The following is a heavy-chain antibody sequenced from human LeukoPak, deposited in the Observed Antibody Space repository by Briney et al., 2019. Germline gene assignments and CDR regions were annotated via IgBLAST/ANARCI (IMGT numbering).Heavy chain of an antibody. D-gene: IGHD6-13*01. CDR1: GFTFSSYW. V-gene: IGHV3-74*01. CDR2: INSDGSST. Sequence: AGGSLRLSCAASGFTFSSYWMHWVRQAPGKGLVWVSRINSDGSSTSYADSVKGRFTTSRANAQNTLYLQTNSLRAEDTAVYYCATLSSSWYESGDYWGQGTLVTVSS. CDR3: ATLSSSWYESGDY. J-gene: IGHJ4*02.